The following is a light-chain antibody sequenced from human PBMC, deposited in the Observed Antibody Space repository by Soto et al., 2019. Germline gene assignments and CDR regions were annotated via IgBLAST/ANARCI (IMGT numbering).Light chain of an antibody. CDR2: DAS. J-gene: IGKJ4*01. CDR1: QSVSGY. CDR3: QQRSHWPSA. Sequence: EIVLTQSPATLSLSPGNRATLSCRASQSVSGYLAWYQQKPAQAPRLLIYDASNRATGIPARFSGRGSGTDFTLASTSLEPEDFAVYYCQQRSHWPSALGGGTKVEI. V-gene: IGKV3-11*01.